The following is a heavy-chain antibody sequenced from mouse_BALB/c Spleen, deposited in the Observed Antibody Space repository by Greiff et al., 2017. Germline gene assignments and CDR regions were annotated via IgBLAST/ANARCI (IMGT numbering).Heavy chain of an antibody. CDR3: ARIPYYYGSSYFDY. J-gene: IGHJ2*01. V-gene: IGHV1-18*01. CDR1: GYTFTDYN. D-gene: IGHD1-1*01. Sequence: VQLKQSGPELVKPGASVKIPCKASGYTFTDYNMDWVKQSHGKSLEWIGDINPNNGGTIYNQKFKGKATLTVDKSSSTAYMELRSLTSEDTAVYYCARIPYYYGSSYFDYWGQGTTLTVSS. CDR2: INPNNGGT.